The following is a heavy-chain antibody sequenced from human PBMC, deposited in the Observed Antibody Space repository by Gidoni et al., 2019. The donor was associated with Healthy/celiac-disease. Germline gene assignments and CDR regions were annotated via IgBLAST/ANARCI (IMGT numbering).Heavy chain of an antibody. CDR3: ARDCVASSGWYKTKFPNWFDP. V-gene: IGHV4-38-2*02. Sequence: QVQLQESGPGLVKPSETLSPTCAVSGYSLSRVYYLGWIRQPPGKGLEWIWSIYHSGSTYYNPSLKSRVTISVDTSKTQFSLKLSSVTAADTAVYYGARDCVASSGWYKTKFPNWFDPWGQGTLVTVSS. CDR2: IYHSGST. CDR1: GYSLSRVYY. J-gene: IGHJ5*02. D-gene: IGHD6-19*01.